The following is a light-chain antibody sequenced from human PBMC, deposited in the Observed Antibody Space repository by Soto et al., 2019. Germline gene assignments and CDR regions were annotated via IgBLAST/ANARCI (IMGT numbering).Light chain of an antibody. J-gene: IGKJ1*01. Sequence: EIVMAQSPATLSVSPGERATLSCRASQSVGSNLAWYQQKPGQAPRLLIYDASSRATGIPDRFSASGSGTDFTLTISRLEPEDFAVYYCQQYGSSPPTFGQGTKVDI. V-gene: IGKV3-20*01. CDR1: QSVGSN. CDR3: QQYGSSPPT. CDR2: DAS.